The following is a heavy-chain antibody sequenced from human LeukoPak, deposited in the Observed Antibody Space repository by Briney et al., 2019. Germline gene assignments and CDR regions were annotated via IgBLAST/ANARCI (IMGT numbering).Heavy chain of an antibody. V-gene: IGHV1-46*01. Sequence: ASVKVSCKASGYTFTSYYIHWVRQAPGQGLEWLGVILPSGGITTYAQRFQGRVTLTRDMSTSTVYMELSSLRSDDTAVYYCARAGGNTEFLYYYYYYMDVWGKGTTVTVSS. D-gene: IGHD4-23*01. CDR1: GYTFTSYY. J-gene: IGHJ6*03. CDR3: ARAGGNTEFLYYYYYYMDV. CDR2: ILPSGGIT.